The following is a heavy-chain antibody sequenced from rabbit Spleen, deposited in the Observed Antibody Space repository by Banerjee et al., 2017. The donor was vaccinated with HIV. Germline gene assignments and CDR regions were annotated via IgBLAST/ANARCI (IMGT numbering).Heavy chain of an antibody. Sequence: QSLEESGGDLVKPGASLTLTCTASGFDLSSYYMCWVRQAPGKGLEWIGIIYAAKGSTDYASWVNGRFTISSDNAQSTVDLKMTSLTAADTATYFCARAIVPWLGLTRLDLWGQGTLVTVS. CDR3: ARAIVPWLGLTRLDL. CDR1: GFDLSSYY. J-gene: IGHJ3*01. CDR2: IYAAKGST. V-gene: IGHV1S7*01. D-gene: IGHD4-1*01.